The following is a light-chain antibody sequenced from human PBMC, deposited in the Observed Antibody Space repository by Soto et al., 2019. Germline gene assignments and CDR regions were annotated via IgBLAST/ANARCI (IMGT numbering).Light chain of an antibody. CDR1: QSVTSNY. Sequence: EIVLTQSPGTLSLSPGERATLSCRASQSVTSNYLAWYQQKPGQAPRLLIYAASSRATGIPDRFSGSESGTDFTLTISRLEPEDFAVYYCNQYGSLPLTFGGGTKVEIK. CDR2: AAS. J-gene: IGKJ4*01. V-gene: IGKV3-20*01. CDR3: NQYGSLPLT.